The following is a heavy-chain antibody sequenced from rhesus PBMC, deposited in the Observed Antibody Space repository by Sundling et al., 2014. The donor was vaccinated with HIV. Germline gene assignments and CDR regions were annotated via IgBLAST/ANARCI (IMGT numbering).Heavy chain of an antibody. CDR2: VSGSSGRT. V-gene: IGHV4-173*01. CDR3: AREPDS. Sequence: QLQLQESGPGLVKPSETLSLTCAVSGASMNTDYWSWIRQSPGKGLEWIGRVSGSSGRTDYNPSLKSRVTVSTDTSKSQFSLRLKSTTAADTAVYYCAREPDSWGQGVLVTVSS. CDR1: GASMNTDY. J-gene: IGHJ4*01.